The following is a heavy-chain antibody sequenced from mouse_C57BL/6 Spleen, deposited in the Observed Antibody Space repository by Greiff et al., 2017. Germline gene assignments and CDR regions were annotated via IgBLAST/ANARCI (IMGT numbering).Heavy chain of an antibody. V-gene: IGHV1-69*01. CDR1: GYTFTSYW. Sequence: QVQLQQPGAELVMPGASVKLSCKASGYTFTSYWMHWVKQRPGQGLEWIGEIDPSDSYTNYNQKFKGKSTLTVDKSSSTAYMQLSSLTSEDAAVYYCARVGNYDWFAYWGQGTLVTVSA. J-gene: IGHJ3*01. CDR3: ARVGNYDWFAY. D-gene: IGHD2-1*01. CDR2: IDPSDSYT.